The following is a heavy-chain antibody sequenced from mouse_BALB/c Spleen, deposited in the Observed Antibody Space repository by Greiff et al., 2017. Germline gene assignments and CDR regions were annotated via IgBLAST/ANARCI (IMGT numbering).Heavy chain of an antibody. D-gene: IGHD2-10*01. CDR3: ARSFYGNYSYYYAMAY. V-gene: IGHV5-17*02. Sequence: DVMLVESGGGLVQPGGSRKLSCAASGFTFSSFGMHWVRQAPEKGLEWVAYISSGSSTIYYADTVKGRFTISRDNPKNTLFLQMTSLRSEDTAMYYCARSFYGNYSYYYAMAYGGQGTSVTVSS. J-gene: IGHJ4*01. CDR1: GFTFSSFG. CDR2: ISSGSSTI.